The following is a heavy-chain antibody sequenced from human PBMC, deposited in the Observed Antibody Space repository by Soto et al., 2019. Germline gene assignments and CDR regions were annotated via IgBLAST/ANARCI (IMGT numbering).Heavy chain of an antibody. CDR3: ARVVMTTVPASYYYGMDV. CDR2: IIPFIGTA. J-gene: IGHJ6*02. V-gene: IGHV1-69*18. D-gene: IGHD4-4*01. Sequence: QVQLVQSGAEVKQPGSSVTVSCKASGGTFSSYAISWVRQSPGQGLEWMGRIIPFIGTANYAQKVQGRVTSTAGASTSTADMELTSLSSEVTAVYYCARVVMTTVPASYYYGMDVWGPATTVT. CDR1: GGTFSSYA.